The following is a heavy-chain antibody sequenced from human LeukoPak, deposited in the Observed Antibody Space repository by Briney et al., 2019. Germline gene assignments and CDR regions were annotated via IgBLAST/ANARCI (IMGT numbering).Heavy chain of an antibody. CDR3: ATNILGANPGSY. D-gene: IGHD1-26*01. CDR1: GFTFTSYW. CDR2: INQDGSQK. V-gene: IGHV3-7*01. J-gene: IGHJ4*02. Sequence: PGGSLRLSCVASGFTFTSYWMNWVRQAPGKGLEWVANINQDGSQKYFVDSVKGRFTISRDNAKNSLYLQMSSLRAEDTALYYCATNILGANPGSYWGQGTLVTVSS.